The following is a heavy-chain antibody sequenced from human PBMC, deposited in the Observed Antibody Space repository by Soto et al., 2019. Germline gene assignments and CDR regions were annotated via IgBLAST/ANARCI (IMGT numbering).Heavy chain of an antibody. Sequence: SETLSLTCTVSGGSISDYYWNWIRQSPGKGLEWIGYIYYSGSTNYNPSLRSRVTISVDTSKNQFSLKLSSVTAADTAKYYCASSEISTRLLGYYGKDVWGQGTTVTVSS. CDR3: ASSEISTRLLGYYGKDV. CDR2: IYYSGST. V-gene: IGHV4-59*01. CDR1: GGSISDYY. D-gene: IGHD6-6*01. J-gene: IGHJ6*02.